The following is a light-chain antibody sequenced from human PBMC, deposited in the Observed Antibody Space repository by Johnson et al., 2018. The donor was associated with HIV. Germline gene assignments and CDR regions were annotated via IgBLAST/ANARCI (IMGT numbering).Light chain of an antibody. V-gene: IGLV1-51*01. Sequence: QSVLTQPPSVSAAPGQKVTISCSGSTSNIGNNDVSRYKQLPGTAPKVLIYDNNERPSGIPDRFSGSRSGTSATLGITGLQTGDEADYYCATWVGSLTIGGVFGTGTKVTVL. CDR2: DNN. J-gene: IGLJ1*01. CDR3: ATWVGSLTIGGV. CDR1: TSNIGNND.